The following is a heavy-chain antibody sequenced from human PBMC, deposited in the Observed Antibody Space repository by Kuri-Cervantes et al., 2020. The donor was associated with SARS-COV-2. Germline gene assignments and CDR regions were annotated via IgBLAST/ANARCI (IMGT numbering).Heavy chain of an antibody. CDR1: GDTFSTYS. CDR3: AREGPTNWNYDY. V-gene: IGHV1-69*05. J-gene: IGHJ4*02. Sequence: SVKVSCKASGDTFSTYSITWVRQAPGQGLEWMGGIIPIFGTANYAQKFQGRVTITTDESTSTAYMELSSLRSEDTAVYYCAREGPTNWNYDYWGQGTLVTVSS. CDR2: IIPIFGTA. D-gene: IGHD1-7*01.